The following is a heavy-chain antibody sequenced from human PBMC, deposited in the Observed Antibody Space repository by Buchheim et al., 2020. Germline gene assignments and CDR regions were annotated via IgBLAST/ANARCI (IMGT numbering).Heavy chain of an antibody. J-gene: IGHJ4*02. Sequence: QVQLQQWGAGLLKPSETLSLTCAVYGGSFSGYYWSWIRQPPGKGLEWFGEFNHIGRNNYNPSLNSRVCLSVATSKNMFSLKLSSVTAADTAVYYCARDRGIAAAGLDYWGQGTL. CDR3: ARDRGIAAAGLDY. CDR1: GGSFSGYY. CDR2: FNHIGRN. V-gene: IGHV4-34*01. D-gene: IGHD6-13*01.